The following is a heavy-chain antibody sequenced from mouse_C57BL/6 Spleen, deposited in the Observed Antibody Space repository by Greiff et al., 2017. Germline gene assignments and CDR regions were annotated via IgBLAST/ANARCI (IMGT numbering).Heavy chain of an antibody. CDR1: GYTFTTYP. D-gene: IGHD2-4*01. CDR3: ARGYDYEGYYAMDY. V-gene: IGHV1-47*01. CDR2: FHPYNDDT. Sequence: QVQLQQSGAELVTPGASVKMSCKASGYTFTTYPIEWMKQNHGKSLEWIGNFHPYNDDTKYNEKFKGKATLTVEKSSSTVYLELSRLTSDDSAVYYCARGYDYEGYYAMDYWGQGTSVTVSS. J-gene: IGHJ4*01.